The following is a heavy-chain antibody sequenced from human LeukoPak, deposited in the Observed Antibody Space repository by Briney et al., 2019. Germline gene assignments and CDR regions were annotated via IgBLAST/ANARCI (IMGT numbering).Heavy chain of an antibody. CDR1: GFTFSSYA. CDR3: AKGNYDFWSDYPGLSYFDY. V-gene: IGHV3-23*01. J-gene: IGHJ4*02. D-gene: IGHD3-3*01. Sequence: PGGSLRLSCAASGFTFSSYAMSWVRQAPGKGLEWVSAISGSGVATYYADSVKGRFTISRDNSKNTLYLQMNSLRAGDTAVYYCAKGNYDFWSDYPGLSYFDYWGQGTLVTVSS. CDR2: ISGSGVAT.